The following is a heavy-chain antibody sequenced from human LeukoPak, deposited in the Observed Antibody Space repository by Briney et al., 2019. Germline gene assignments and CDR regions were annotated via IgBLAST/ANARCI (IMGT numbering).Heavy chain of an antibody. CDR1: GASIRSDS. CDR3: ARRITRAPGYYYGMDV. V-gene: IGHV4-59*08. Sequence: PSETLSLTCTVSGASIRSDSWSWIRQSPGKGLEWIGYIFDSGGTNYNPSLKGRVTISVDMSKNQISLKLGSVTAADTAVYYCARRITRAPGYYYGMDVWGQGTTVTVSS. CDR2: IFDSGGT. J-gene: IGHJ6*02.